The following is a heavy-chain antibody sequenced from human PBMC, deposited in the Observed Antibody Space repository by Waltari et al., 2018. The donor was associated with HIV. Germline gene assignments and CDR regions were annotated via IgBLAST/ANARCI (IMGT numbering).Heavy chain of an antibody. CDR3: TRDWGTSYYDFWSGSPPYDY. J-gene: IGHJ4*02. CDR2: IRSKAYGGTT. CDR1: GFTFGDYA. V-gene: IGHV3-49*03. D-gene: IGHD3-3*01. Sequence: EVQLVESGGGLVQPGRSLRLSCTASGFTFGDYAMSWFRQAPGKGLEWVGFIRSKAYGGTTEYAASVKGRFTISRDDSKSIAYLQMNSLKTEDTAVYYCTRDWGTSYYDFWSGSPPYDYWGQGTLVTVSS.